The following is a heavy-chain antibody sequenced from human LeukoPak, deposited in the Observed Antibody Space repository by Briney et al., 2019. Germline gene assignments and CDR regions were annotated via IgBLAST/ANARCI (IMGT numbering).Heavy chain of an antibody. V-gene: IGHV1-18*01. D-gene: IGHD1-26*01. CDR3: AQISGSYYRGAFDI. CDR1: GYTFTSYG. J-gene: IGHJ3*02. Sequence: ASVKASCKASGYTFTSYGISWVRQAPGQGLEGMGWISSYNGNTNYAQKLQGRVTMTTDPSTSTAYMELRSLRSDDTAVYYCAQISGSYYRGAFDIWGQGTMVTVSS. CDR2: ISSYNGNT.